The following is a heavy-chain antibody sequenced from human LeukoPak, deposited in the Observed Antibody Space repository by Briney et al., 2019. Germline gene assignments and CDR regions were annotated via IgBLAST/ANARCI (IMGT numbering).Heavy chain of an antibody. J-gene: IGHJ6*03. Sequence: SETLSLTCTVSGGSISSYYWSWIRQPAGKGLEWIGRIYTSGSTNYNPSLKSRVTMSVDTSKNQFSLKLSSVTAADTAVYYCARIISSGWNYYMDVWGKGTTVTISS. D-gene: IGHD6-19*01. V-gene: IGHV4-4*07. CDR2: IYTSGST. CDR3: ARIISSGWNYYMDV. CDR1: GGSISSYY.